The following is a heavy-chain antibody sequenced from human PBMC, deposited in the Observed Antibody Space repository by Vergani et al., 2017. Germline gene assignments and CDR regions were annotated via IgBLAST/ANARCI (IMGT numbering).Heavy chain of an antibody. D-gene: IGHD2-21*01. CDR1: GYTFTGYY. V-gene: IGHV1-2*02. CDR2: INPNSGGT. Sequence: QVQLVQSGAEVKKPGASVKVSCKASGYTFTGYYMHWVRQAPGQGLECMGWINPNSGGTNYAQKFQGRVTMTRDTSISTAYMELSRLRSDDTAVYYCERVTYWGGDCYYMDVWGKGTTVTVSS. CDR3: ERVTYWGGDCYYMDV. J-gene: IGHJ6*03.